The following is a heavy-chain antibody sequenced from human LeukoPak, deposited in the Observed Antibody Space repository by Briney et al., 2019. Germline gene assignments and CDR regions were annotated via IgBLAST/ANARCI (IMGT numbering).Heavy chain of an antibody. J-gene: IGHJ6*02. CDR1: GGSISSSSYY. CDR3: ARVPYYYDSSGYYFYYYYGMDV. Sequence: PSETLSLTCTVSGGSISSSSYYWGWIRQPPGKGLEWIGSIYYSGSTYYNPSLKSRVTISVDTSKNQFSLKLSSVTAADTAVYYCARVPYYYDSSGYYFYYYYGMDVWGQGTTVTVSS. V-gene: IGHV4-39*07. CDR2: IYYSGST. D-gene: IGHD3-22*01.